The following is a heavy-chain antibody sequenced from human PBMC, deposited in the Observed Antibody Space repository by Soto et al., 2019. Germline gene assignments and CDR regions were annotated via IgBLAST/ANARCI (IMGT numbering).Heavy chain of an antibody. CDR1: GGTFSSYT. V-gene: IGHV1-69*04. CDR3: AKDSEEAERPGVDI. Sequence: SVKVSCKASGGTFSSYTISWVRQAPGQGLEWMGRIIPILGIASYAQKFQGRVTMTRDTSTSTVYMELSSLRSEDTAVYYCAKDSEEAERPGVDIWGKGTMVTVSS. CDR2: IIPILGIA. J-gene: IGHJ3*02. D-gene: IGHD7-27*01.